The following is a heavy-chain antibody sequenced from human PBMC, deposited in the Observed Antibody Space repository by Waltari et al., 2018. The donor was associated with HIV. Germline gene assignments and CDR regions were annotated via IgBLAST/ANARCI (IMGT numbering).Heavy chain of an antibody. CDR2: INHSGTT. D-gene: IGHD2-2*02. CDR1: GGSLRDYY. CDR3: AGRTLDPLIPNNCFDF. J-gene: IGHJ5*01. Sequence: VRLQQWGTGLLKPSETLSLTCAVYGGSLRDYYWAGIRQAPGKGLEWIGEINHSGTTLDSASLRSRVNMSINTVKNQFSLRLSSLSDADTAVYYCAGRTLDPLIPNNCFDFWGQGTLVIVSS. V-gene: IGHV4-34*01.